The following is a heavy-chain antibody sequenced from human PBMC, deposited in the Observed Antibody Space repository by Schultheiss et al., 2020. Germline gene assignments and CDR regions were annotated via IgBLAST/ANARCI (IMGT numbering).Heavy chain of an antibody. CDR1: GGSFSGYY. J-gene: IGHJ5*02. D-gene: IGHD3-22*01. V-gene: IGHV4-59*08. CDR3: AKGPPITMIVVVIHWFDP. CDR2: IYYSGST. Sequence: TLSLTCAVYGGSFSGYYWSWIRQPPGKGLEWIGYIYYSGSTNYNPSLKGRVTISVDTSKNQFSLKLSSVTAADTAVYYCAKGPPITMIVVVIHWFDPWGQGTLVTVSS.